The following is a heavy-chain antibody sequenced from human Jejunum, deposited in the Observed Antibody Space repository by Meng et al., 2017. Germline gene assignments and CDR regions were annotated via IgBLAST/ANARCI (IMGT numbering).Heavy chain of an antibody. Sequence: SCAASGFTFSHYAMDWVRQAPGKGLEWVAAVSSDGAHIDYADSVKGRFTISRDNFKDALYLQMNSLRPEDTAVYFCATSLYFFGSGSEVYWGQGTLVTVSS. CDR1: GFTFSHYA. V-gene: IGHV3-30*04. J-gene: IGHJ4*02. CDR3: ATSLYFFGSGSEVY. CDR2: VSSDGAHI. D-gene: IGHD3-10*01.